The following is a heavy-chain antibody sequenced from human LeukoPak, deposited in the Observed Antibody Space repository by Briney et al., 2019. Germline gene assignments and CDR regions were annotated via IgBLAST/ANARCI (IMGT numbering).Heavy chain of an antibody. Sequence: HPGGSLRLSCAASGFTFSSYAMHWVRQAPGKGLKWVAVISYDGSNKYYADSVKGRFTISRDNSKNTLYLQMNSLRAEDTAVYYCARGDGWPTYYDFWSGYYNNYYGMDVWGQGTTVTVSS. J-gene: IGHJ6*02. V-gene: IGHV3-30-3*01. CDR2: ISYDGSNK. CDR3: ARGDGWPTYYDFWSGYYNNYYGMDV. D-gene: IGHD3-3*01. CDR1: GFTFSSYA.